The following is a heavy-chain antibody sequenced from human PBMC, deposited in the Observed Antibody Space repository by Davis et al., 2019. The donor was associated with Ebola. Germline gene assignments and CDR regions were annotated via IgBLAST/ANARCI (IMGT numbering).Heavy chain of an antibody. V-gene: IGHV4-34*01. CDR1: GGSFSGYY. CDR3: ARRLRYFDWGDDY. J-gene: IGHJ4*02. Sequence: SETLSLTCAVYGGSFSGYYWSWIRQPPGKGLEWIGEINHSGSTNYNPSLKSRVTISVDTSKNQFSLKLSSVTAADTAVYYCARRLRYFDWGDDYWGQGTLVTVSS. D-gene: IGHD3-9*01. CDR2: INHSGST.